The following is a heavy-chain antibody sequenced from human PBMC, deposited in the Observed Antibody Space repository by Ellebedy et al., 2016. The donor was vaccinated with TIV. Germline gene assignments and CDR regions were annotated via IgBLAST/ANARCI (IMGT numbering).Heavy chain of an antibody. J-gene: IGHJ4*02. CDR3: ARKYIYGFD. Sequence: GESLKISCAASGFTFSGYYMSWVRQAPGKGLEWVSVIYSGGATSYADSVKGRFTISRDNSKNTLYLQMNSLRVEDTAVYYCARKYIYGFDWGQGTLVTVSS. CDR2: IYSGGAT. CDR1: GFTFSGYY. D-gene: IGHD5-18*01. V-gene: IGHV3-66*01.